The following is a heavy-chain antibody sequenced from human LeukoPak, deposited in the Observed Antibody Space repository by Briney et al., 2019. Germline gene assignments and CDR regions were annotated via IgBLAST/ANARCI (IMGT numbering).Heavy chain of an antibody. CDR3: ARGKTDIVIVAWFDP. CDR1: GGSVSSGGYS. CDR2: IYHSGST. D-gene: IGHD2/OR15-2a*01. Sequence: SETLSLTCAVSGGSVSSGGYSWSWIRQPPGRGLEWIGYIYHSGSTYHNPSLKTRVTISVDRSKNQFSLRLNSVTAADTAVYYCARGKTDIVIVAWFDPWGQGTLVTVSS. J-gene: IGHJ5*02. V-gene: IGHV4-30-2*01.